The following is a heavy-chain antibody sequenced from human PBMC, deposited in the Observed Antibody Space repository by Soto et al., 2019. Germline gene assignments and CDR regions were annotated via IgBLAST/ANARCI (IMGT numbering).Heavy chain of an antibody. CDR3: AREDSSIWYSRRFDP. D-gene: IGHD6-13*01. J-gene: IGHJ5*02. CDR1: GGSISSYY. V-gene: IGHV4-59*01. CDR2: IYYSGST. Sequence: SETLSLTCTVSGGSISSYYWSWIRQPPGKGLEWIGYIYYSGSTNYNPSLKSRVTISVDTSKNQFSLKLNSVTAADTAVYYCAREDSSIWYSRRFDPWGQGTLVTVSS.